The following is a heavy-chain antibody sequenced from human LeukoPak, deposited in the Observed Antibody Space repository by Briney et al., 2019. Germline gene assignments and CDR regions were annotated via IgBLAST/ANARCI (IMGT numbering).Heavy chain of an antibody. J-gene: IGHJ4*02. Sequence: SETLSLTCAVYGGSFSGYYWSWIRQPPGKGLEWIGEINHSGSTNYNPSLKSRVTISVDTSKNQFSLKLSSVTAADTAVYYCARSASPCIAAAYYWGQGTLVTVSS. D-gene: IGHD6-6*01. CDR2: INHSGST. V-gene: IGHV4-34*01. CDR1: GGSFSGYY. CDR3: ARSASPCIAAAYY.